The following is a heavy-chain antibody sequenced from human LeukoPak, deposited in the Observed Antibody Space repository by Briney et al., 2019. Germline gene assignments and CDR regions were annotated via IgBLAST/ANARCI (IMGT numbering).Heavy chain of an antibody. V-gene: IGHV4-59*08. J-gene: IGHJ4*02. CDR3: ARSYCSGGSCWVYFDY. Sequence: SETLSLTCTVSGGSISSYYWSWIRQPPGRGLEWIGNIYYSGSTNYNPSLKSRVTISVDTSKNQFSLKLSSVTAADTAIYYCARSYCSGGSCWVYFDYWGQGTLVTVSS. D-gene: IGHD2-15*01. CDR1: GGSISSYY. CDR2: IYYSGST.